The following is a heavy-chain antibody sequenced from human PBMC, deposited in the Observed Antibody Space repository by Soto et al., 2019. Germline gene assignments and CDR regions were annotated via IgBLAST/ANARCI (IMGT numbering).Heavy chain of an antibody. V-gene: IGHV3-48*01. J-gene: IGHJ2*01. CDR2: ISGSSSNI. CDR3: ARDPSRGSDWARYLDL. D-gene: IGHD1-26*01. Sequence: EVQLVESGGGLVQPGGSLRLSRAASGFSFSNYAMDWVRQAPGKGLEWVSYISGSSSNIRYADSVKGRFTISRDNAKSSVYLQMNSLRADDTAVYYCARDPSRGSDWARYLDLWGRGTLVTVSS. CDR1: GFSFSNYA.